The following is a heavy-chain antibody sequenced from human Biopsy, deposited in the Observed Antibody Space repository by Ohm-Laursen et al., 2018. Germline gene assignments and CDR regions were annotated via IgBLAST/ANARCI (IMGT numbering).Heavy chain of an antibody. CDR3: ARGGNGYNYVTPGTWFDP. D-gene: IGHD5-24*01. Sequence: GTLSLTCNVSGGSISSYYWSWIRQSPGKGLEWIGFIFYSGSTYYSPSLKSRTTISVDSSKNQFSLRLRSVTAADTAVYYCARGGNGYNYVTPGTWFDPWGRGTPVTVSS. CDR2: IFYSGST. CDR1: GGSISSYY. V-gene: IGHV4-59*01. J-gene: IGHJ5*02.